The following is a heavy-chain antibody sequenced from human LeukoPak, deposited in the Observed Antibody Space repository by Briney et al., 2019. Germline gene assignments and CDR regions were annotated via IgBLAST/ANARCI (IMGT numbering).Heavy chain of an antibody. V-gene: IGHV1-18*01. Sequence: ASVKVSCKASGYTFTIYGISWVRQAPGHGLEWMGWISAYNGDTNYAQKVQGRVTMTTDTSTSTAYMELRSLRSDDTAVYYCARGKMTTVTTRAFDIWGQGTMVTVSS. D-gene: IGHD4-11*01. CDR2: ISAYNGDT. CDR3: ARGKMTTVTTRAFDI. J-gene: IGHJ3*02. CDR1: GYTFTIYG.